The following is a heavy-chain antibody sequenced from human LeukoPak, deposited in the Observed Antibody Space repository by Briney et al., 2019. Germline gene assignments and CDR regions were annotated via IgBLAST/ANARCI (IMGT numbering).Heavy chain of an antibody. CDR2: IKQDGSEK. V-gene: IGHV3-7*01. CDR1: GFTFSSYW. Sequence: GGSLRLSCAASGFTFSSYWMSWVRQAPGKGLEWVANIKQDGSEKYYVDSVKGRFTISRDNAKNSLYLQMNSLRAEDTAVYYCARDGFEVVPAAMTYAFDIWGQGTMVTVSS. CDR3: ARDGFEVVPAAMTYAFDI. D-gene: IGHD2-2*01. J-gene: IGHJ3*02.